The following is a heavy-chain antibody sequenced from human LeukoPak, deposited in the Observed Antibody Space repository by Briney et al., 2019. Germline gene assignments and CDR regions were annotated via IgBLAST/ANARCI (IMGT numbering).Heavy chain of an antibody. Sequence: KASETLSLTCTVSGGSISSYYWSWIRQPPGKGLEWIGYIYYSGSTNYNPSLKSRVTISVHTSKNQFSLKLSSVTAADTAVYYCARVSVVNWYFDLWGRGTLVTVSS. CDR1: GGSISSYY. J-gene: IGHJ2*01. V-gene: IGHV4-59*01. CDR3: ARVSVVNWYFDL. D-gene: IGHD3-22*01. CDR2: IYYSGST.